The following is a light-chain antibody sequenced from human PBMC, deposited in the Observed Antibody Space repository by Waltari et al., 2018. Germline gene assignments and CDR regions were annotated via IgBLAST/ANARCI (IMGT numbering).Light chain of an antibody. Sequence: QSALTQPASVSGSPGQSFTIPCSGTRSDVGGYNMVSWYQQHPDKVPKLIIYDVSNRPSGISNRFSGSKSGNTASLTISGLQAEDEADYFCGSYTSDSSVVFGGGTRLTVL. V-gene: IGLV2-14*01. CDR3: GSYTSDSSVV. CDR1: RSDVGGYNM. CDR2: DVS. J-gene: IGLJ2*01.